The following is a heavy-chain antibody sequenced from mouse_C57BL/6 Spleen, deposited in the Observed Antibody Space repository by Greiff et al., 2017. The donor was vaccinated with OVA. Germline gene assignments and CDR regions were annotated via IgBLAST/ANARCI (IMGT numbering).Heavy chain of an antibody. CDR3: ARDPFDGPFDY. CDR2: ISDGGSYT. J-gene: IGHJ2*01. CDR1: GFTFSSYA. Sequence: EVQGVESGGGLVKPGGSLKLSCAASGFTFSSYAMSWVRQTPEKRLEWVATISDGGSYTYYPDNVKGRFTISRDNAKNNLYLQMSHLKSEDTAMYYCARDPFDGPFDYWGQGTTLTVSS. V-gene: IGHV5-4*01. D-gene: IGHD2-3*01.